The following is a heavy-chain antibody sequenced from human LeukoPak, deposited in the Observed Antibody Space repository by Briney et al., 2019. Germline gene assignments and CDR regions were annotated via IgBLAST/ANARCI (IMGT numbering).Heavy chain of an antibody. J-gene: IGHJ4*02. CDR1: GYSISSGYY. CDR2: IYHSGTT. D-gene: IGHD6-19*01. Sequence: SETLSLTCTVSGYSISSGYYWGWIRQPPGKGLEWIGNIYHSGTTYYNPSLRSRVTISVDTSKNQFSLKLSSVTAADTAVYYCARVRSDSSGWYWGQGTLVTVS. CDR3: ARVRSDSSGWY. V-gene: IGHV4-38-2*02.